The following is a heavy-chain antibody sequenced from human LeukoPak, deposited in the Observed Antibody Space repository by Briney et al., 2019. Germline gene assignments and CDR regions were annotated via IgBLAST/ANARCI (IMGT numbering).Heavy chain of an antibody. CDR2: ISTSSDYI. CDR1: GFTFSSYS. J-gene: IGHJ4*02. D-gene: IGHD1-26*01. Sequence: GGSLRLSCAASGFTFSSYSMNWVRQAPGKGLEWVSFISTSSDYIYYADSVKGRFTISRDNAKNSLYLQMNSLRAEDTAVFYCARGTFGDYWGQGTLVTASS. V-gene: IGHV3-21*01. CDR3: ARGTFGDY.